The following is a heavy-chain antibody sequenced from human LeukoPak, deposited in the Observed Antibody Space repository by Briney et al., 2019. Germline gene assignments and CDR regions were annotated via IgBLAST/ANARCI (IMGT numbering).Heavy chain of an antibody. CDR1: GFTFRSYW. D-gene: IGHD2-8*01. J-gene: IGHJ4*02. CDR3: AKWARYCTNGVCYYFDY. CDR2: ISGGGVST. Sequence: GGSLRLSCAASGFTFRSYWMSWVRQAPGKGLEWVSVISGGGVSTYYADSVKGRFTISRDNSKNTLYLQMNSLRAEDTAVYYCAKWARYCTNGVCYYFDYWGQGTLVTVSS. V-gene: IGHV3-23*01.